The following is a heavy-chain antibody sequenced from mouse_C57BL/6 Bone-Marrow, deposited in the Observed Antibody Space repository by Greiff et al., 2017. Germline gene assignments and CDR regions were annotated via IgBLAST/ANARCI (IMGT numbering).Heavy chain of an antibody. CDR3: ARLEFDGSGGDWYFDV. CDR1: GYTFTSYD. CDR2: IYPRDGST. V-gene: IGHV1-85*01. Sequence: QVQLQQSGPELVKPGASVKLSCKASGYTFTSYDINWVKQRPGPGLEWIGWIYPRDGSTKSNEKFKGKATLTVDTSSSTSYMELHSLTSEDSAVYFCARLEFDGSGGDWYFDVWGTGTTVTVSS. J-gene: IGHJ1*03. D-gene: IGHD1-1*01.